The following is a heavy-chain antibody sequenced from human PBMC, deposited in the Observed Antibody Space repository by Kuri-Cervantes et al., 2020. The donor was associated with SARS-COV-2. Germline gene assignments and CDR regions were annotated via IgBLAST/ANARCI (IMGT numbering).Heavy chain of an antibody. D-gene: IGHD3-22*01. CDR1: GGSISGYY. J-gene: IGHJ4*02. V-gene: IGHV4-59*08. CDR2: MYNSGTT. Sequence: SETLSLTCTVSGGSISGYYWSWVRQFPGKGLEWIGYMYNSGTTHSRPSLKSRVTISVDTSKNQFSLKLSSVTAADTAVYYCARRYYYDSSAGYYFDYWGQGTLVTVSS. CDR3: ARRYYYDSSAGYYFDY.